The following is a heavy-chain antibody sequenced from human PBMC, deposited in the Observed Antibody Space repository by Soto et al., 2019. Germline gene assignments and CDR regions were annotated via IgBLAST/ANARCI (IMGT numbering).Heavy chain of an antibody. V-gene: IGHV4-4*07. CDR2: IYPSGST. CDR1: GGSISGHS. D-gene: IGHD4-17*01. J-gene: IGHJ4*02. Sequence: SETLSLTCTVSGGSISGHSWIWIRQPAGRGLEWIGHIYPSGSTSYNPSLRSRVTMSLDTSKNRFSLRLSSVTTADTALYYCARTTAVPNTLRSRYFFDYWGQGTLVTVSS. CDR3: ARTTAVPNTLRSRYFFDY.